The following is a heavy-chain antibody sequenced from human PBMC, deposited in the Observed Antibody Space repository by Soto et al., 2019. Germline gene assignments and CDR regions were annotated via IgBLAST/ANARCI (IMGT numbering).Heavy chain of an antibody. V-gene: IGHV1-8*01. CDR2: MNPNSGDT. J-gene: IGHJ4*02. Sequence: QVQLVQSGAEVKKPGASVKVSCKASGYTFSDHDINWVRQASGQGPEWLGWMNPNSGDTGDAQNFQGRVTMTRDTSKRTAYMELSSLRSEDTAVYYCARVGGNWNDDYFDYCGQGTLVTVSS. CDR1: GYTFSDHD. CDR3: ARVGGNWNDDYFDY. D-gene: IGHD1-1*01.